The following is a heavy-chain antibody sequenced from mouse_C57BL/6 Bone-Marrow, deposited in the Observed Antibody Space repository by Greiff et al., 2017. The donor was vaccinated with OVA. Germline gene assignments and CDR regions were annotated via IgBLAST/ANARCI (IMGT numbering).Heavy chain of an antibody. CDR3: AIPLRGFAY. J-gene: IGHJ3*01. D-gene: IGHD1-1*01. CDR2: KWNGGRT. V-gene: IGHV2-4*01. Sequence: QVQLKESGPGLVQPSQSLSITCTVSGFSLTSYGVHWVRQPPGKGLEWLGVKWNGGRTDYNAAFISRLSISKDNSKSLVFFKMNSLQADDTAIYYCAIPLRGFAYWRQGTLVTVSA. CDR1: GFSLTSYG.